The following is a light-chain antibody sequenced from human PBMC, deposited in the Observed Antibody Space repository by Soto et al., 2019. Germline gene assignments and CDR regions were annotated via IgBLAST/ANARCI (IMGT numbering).Light chain of an antibody. CDR3: QSFHPTLRGLV. V-gene: IGLV1-40*01. J-gene: IGLJ1*01. Sequence: QAVVTQPPSVSGAPGQRVTISCTGSSSNIGAGYDVHWYQQLPGTAPKLLIYGNSNRPSGVPDRFSGSKSGTSPSLAITGLGAGNEGNYDTQSFHPTLRGLVSGVGPKLTVL. CDR2: GNS. CDR1: SSNIGAGYD.